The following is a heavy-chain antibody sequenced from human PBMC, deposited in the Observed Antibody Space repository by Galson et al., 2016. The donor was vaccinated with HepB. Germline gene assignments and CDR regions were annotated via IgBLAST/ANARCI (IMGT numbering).Heavy chain of an antibody. D-gene: IGHD1-26*01. V-gene: IGHV3-53*01. Sequence: SLRLSCAVSGSTVSNNYMAWVRQAPGKGLELVSLIYSGGSRYYADSVKGRFTISRDNSNNTLYLQMDSLRAEDTAVYYCARPSSGIHNYWGQGTLVTVSS. CDR3: ARPSSGIHNY. J-gene: IGHJ4*02. CDR2: IYSGGSR. CDR1: GSTVSNNY.